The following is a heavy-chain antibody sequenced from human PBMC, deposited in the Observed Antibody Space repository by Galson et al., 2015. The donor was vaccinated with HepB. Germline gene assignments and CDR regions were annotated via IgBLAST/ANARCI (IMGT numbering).Heavy chain of an antibody. V-gene: IGHV4-39*07. Sequence: YYNPSLKSGVTISVDKSKNQFSLKMTSVTAADTAVYYCARGYYYDSSGYYYNRPFDYWGQGTLVTVSS. J-gene: IGHJ4*02. D-gene: IGHD3-22*01. CDR3: ARGYYYDSSGYYYNRPFDY.